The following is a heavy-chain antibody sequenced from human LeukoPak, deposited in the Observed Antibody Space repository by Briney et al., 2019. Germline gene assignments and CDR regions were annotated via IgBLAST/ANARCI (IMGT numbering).Heavy chain of an antibody. CDR2: IYTSGST. CDR3: ARGTLYSSSWTGDYYYGMDV. J-gene: IGHJ6*02. Sequence: SQTPSLTCTVSGGSISSGSYYWSWIRQPAGKGLEWIGRIYTSGSTNYNPSLKSRVTISVDTSKNQFSLKLSSVTAADTAVYYCARGTLYSSSWTGDYYYGMDVWGQGTTVTVSS. CDR1: GGSISSGSYY. V-gene: IGHV4-61*02. D-gene: IGHD6-13*01.